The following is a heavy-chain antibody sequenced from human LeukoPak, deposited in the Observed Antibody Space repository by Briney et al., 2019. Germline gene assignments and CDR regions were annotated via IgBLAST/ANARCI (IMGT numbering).Heavy chain of an antibody. V-gene: IGHV1-8*01. CDR1: GYIFTSYD. Sequence: ASVKVSCKASGYIFTSYDINWVRQATGQGLEWMGWMNPNSGNTGYAQKFQGRVTMTRNTSISTAYMELSSLRSEDTAVYYCARGVTHTYYYGSGSHNWFDPWGQGTLVTVSS. CDR2: MNPNSGNT. D-gene: IGHD3-10*01. CDR3: ARGVTHTYYYGSGSHNWFDP. J-gene: IGHJ5*02.